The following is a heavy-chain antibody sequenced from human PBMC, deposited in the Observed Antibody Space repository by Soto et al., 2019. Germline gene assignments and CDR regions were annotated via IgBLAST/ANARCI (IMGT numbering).Heavy chain of an antibody. J-gene: IGHJ6*02. CDR1: GGSISSSSYY. CDR3: ATKLGYSSGWYGLGYYYYGMDV. CDR2: IYYSGST. Sequence: PSETLSLTCTVSGGSISSSSYYWGWIRQPPGKGLEWIGSIYYSGSTYYNPSLKSRVTISVDTSKNQFSLKLSSVTAADTAVYYCATKLGYSSGWYGLGYYYYGMDVWGQGTTVTVSS. D-gene: IGHD6-19*01. V-gene: IGHV4-39*01.